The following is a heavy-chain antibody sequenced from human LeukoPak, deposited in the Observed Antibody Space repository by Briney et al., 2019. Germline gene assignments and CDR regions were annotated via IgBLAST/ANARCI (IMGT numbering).Heavy chain of an antibody. Sequence: GGTLRLSCAASGFTFSSYGMSWVRQAPGKGLQWVSAISGDGKDRDYPDSVKGRFTISRDNSKNTLYLQMNSLRAEDTAVYYCARLMVRGAWFDYWGQGTLVTVSS. CDR2: ISGDGKDR. D-gene: IGHD3-10*01. V-gene: IGHV3-23*01. CDR3: ARLMVRGAWFDY. J-gene: IGHJ4*02. CDR1: GFTFSSYG.